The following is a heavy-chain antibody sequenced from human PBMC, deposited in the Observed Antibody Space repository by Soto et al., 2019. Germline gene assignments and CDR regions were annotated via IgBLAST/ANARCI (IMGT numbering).Heavy chain of an antibody. CDR2: VYHTGDT. Sequence: SETLSLPCGVSGGTVASSHWWSWVRQSPGRGLEWIGNVYHTGDTNFNPSLQSRVTFSVDKSNNQFSLRLTSVTAADTAVYFCAREIVTAGGNNYFDPWGPGTLGTVSS. V-gene: IGHV4-4*02. J-gene: IGHJ5*02. CDR1: GGTVASSHW. CDR3: AREIVTAGGNNYFDP. D-gene: IGHD2-21*02.